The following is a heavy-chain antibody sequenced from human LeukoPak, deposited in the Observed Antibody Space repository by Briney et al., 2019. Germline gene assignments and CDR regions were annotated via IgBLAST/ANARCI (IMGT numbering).Heavy chain of an antibody. J-gene: IGHJ6*02. CDR2: IIPIFGIA. V-gene: IGHV1-69*04. D-gene: IGHD5-24*01. Sequence: SVKVSCKASGGTFSSYAISRVRQAPGQGLEWMGRIIPIFGIANYAQKFQGRVTITADKSTSTAYMELSSLRSEDTAVYYCARDGEMAYTPDPYYYYGMDVWGQGTTVTVSS. CDR1: GGTFSSYA. CDR3: ARDGEMAYTPDPYYYYGMDV.